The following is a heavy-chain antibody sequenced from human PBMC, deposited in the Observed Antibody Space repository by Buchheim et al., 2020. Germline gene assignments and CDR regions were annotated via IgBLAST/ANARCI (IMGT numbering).Heavy chain of an antibody. D-gene: IGHD2-2*01. V-gene: IGHV4-59*01. CDR1: GGSISSYY. Sequence: QVQLQESGPGLVKPSETLSLTCTVSGGSISSYYWSWIRQPPGTGLEWIGYIYYSGSTNYNPSLKSRVTISVDTPKNQFSLKLSSVTAADTAVYYCARAVRGNIVVVPTFYGMDVWGQGTT. CDR2: IYYSGST. CDR3: ARAVRGNIVVVPTFYGMDV. J-gene: IGHJ6*02.